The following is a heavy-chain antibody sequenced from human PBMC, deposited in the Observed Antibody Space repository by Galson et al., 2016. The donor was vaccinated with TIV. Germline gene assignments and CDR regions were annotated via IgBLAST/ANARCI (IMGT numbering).Heavy chain of an antibody. J-gene: IGHJ1*01. V-gene: IGHV5-51*03. CDR3: ASFSFQHSLDFYFRF. CDR1: GYTFSTYW. Sequence: QSGAEVKKPGESLKISCQASGYTFSTYWIGWVRQMPGKGLEWMGIIYPDDSDVRYSPSFRGQVTLSADKSLKTAYLQWRSLRALDTGISYCASFSFQHSLDFYFRFWGQGTRLIVTS. D-gene: IGHD3/OR15-3a*01. CDR2: IYPDDSDV.